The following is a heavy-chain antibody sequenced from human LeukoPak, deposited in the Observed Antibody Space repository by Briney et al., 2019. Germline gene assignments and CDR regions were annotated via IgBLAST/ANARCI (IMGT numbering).Heavy chain of an antibody. V-gene: IGHV3-48*03. CDR3: ATLSGIYNRPTGWFDP. D-gene: IGHD1-1*01. J-gene: IGHJ5*02. CDR1: GFTFSSSE. CDR2: ISGSAGTI. Sequence: GVSLRLSCAASGFTFSSSEMNWVRQAPGRGLEWVSHISGSAGTIYYADSVKGRFTISRDNAKNSLFLQMNSLRAEDTAVYYCATLSGIYNRPTGWFDPWGQGTLVTASS.